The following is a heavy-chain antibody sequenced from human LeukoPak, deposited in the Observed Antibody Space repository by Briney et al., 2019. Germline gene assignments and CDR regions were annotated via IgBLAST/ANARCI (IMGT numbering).Heavy chain of an antibody. V-gene: IGHV1-69*13. CDR1: GGTFSSYA. Sequence: SVKVSCKASGGTFSSYAISWVRQAPGQGLEWMGGVIPIFGTANYAQKFQGRVTLTADESTSTAYMEPSSLRSEDTAVYYCARDAGNIAAAGNAFDIWGQGTMVTVSS. CDR2: VIPIFGTA. CDR3: ARDAGNIAAAGNAFDI. J-gene: IGHJ3*02. D-gene: IGHD6-13*01.